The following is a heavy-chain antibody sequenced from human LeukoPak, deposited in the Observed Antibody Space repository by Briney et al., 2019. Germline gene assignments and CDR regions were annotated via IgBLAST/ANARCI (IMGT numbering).Heavy chain of an antibody. D-gene: IGHD3-10*01. CDR3: ARRITIVRGSYYLDY. CDR2: IYPPDSDT. V-gene: IGHV5-51*01. CDR1: GYSFTNYW. Sequence: GESLQISCKGSGYSFTNYWIGWVRQMPGKGLEWMGIIYPPDSDTRYRPSFQGQVTISADKSISTAYLQWSSLKASDTAMYYCARRITIVRGSYYLDYWGQGTLVTVFS. J-gene: IGHJ4*02.